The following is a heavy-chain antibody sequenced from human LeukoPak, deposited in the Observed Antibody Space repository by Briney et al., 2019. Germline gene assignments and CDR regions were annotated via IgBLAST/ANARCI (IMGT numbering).Heavy chain of an antibody. CDR3: TSANYGPDY. CDR1: GLSFRSAW. V-gene: IGHV3-7*01. J-gene: IGHJ4*02. CDR2: VNQDGRGK. Sequence: GWSVTLSCAASGLSFRSAWMSWLGQAAGKGLEGVASVNQDGRGKYYEDSVKGRFTISKDNAKNTLYLQINSLRAEVTAVYYCTSANYGPDYWGQGTLVTVSS. D-gene: IGHD5-24*01.